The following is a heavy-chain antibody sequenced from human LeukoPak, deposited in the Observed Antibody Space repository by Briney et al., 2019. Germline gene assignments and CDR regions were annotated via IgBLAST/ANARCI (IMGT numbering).Heavy chain of an antibody. V-gene: IGHV3-23*01. D-gene: IGHD3-10*01. CDR3: AKDIAMVRGVKDYYYGLDV. J-gene: IGHJ6*02. CDR1: GFTFSSYA. Sequence: GGSLRLSCAASGFTFSSYAMRWVRPAPGRGLEGVSTIWGSGGNKFYADSVKGRFSLSRDNSRNTLHLQMNSLRPEDTAVYYCAKDIAMVRGVKDYYYGLDVWGQGTTVTVSS. CDR2: IWGSGGNK.